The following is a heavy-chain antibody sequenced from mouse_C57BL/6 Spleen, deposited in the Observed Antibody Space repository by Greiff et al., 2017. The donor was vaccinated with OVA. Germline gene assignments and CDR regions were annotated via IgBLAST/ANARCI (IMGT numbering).Heavy chain of an antibody. CDR1: GYSFTDYN. CDR3: ASHIYCGYDY. Sequence: VQLQQSGPELVKPGASVKISCKASGYSFTDYNMNWVKQSHGKSLEWIGVINPNNGTTSYNQKFKGKATLTVDQSSSTAYMQLSSLTSEDSAVYYCASHIYCGYDYWGQGTTLTVSS. J-gene: IGHJ2*01. V-gene: IGHV1-39*01. CDR2: INPNNGTT. D-gene: IGHD2-2*01.